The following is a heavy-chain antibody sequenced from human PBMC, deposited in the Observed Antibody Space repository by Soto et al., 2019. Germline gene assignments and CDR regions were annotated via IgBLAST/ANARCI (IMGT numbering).Heavy chain of an antibody. CDR1: GFTFSSYG. CDR3: ARVEGYGDPDPRLSPGYYYGMDV. J-gene: IGHJ6*02. CDR2: IWYDGSNK. Sequence: QVQLVESGGGVVQPGRSLRLSCAASGFTFSSYGMHWVRQAPGKGLEWVAVIWYDGSNKYYADSVKGRFTISRDNSKNTLYLQMNSLRAEDTAVYYCARVEGYGDPDPRLSPGYYYGMDVWGQGTTVTVSS. V-gene: IGHV3-33*01. D-gene: IGHD4-17*01.